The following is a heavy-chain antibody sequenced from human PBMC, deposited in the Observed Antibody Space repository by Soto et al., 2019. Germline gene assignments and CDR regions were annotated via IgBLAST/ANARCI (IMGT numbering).Heavy chain of an antibody. CDR2: INVNGTDT. CDR1: GFTFSDYT. D-gene: IGHD6-13*01. V-gene: IGHV3-64D*06. Sequence: GGALRLSCSASGFTFSDYTIHWGRQAPGKGLEFVSAINVNGTDTHYADSVKGRFSISRDNSKNTLYLQMSSLTDEDTGVYYCVKDSSPAGPFYAMDVSGQAPTVTLSS. J-gene: IGHJ6*02. CDR3: VKDSSPAGPFYAMDV.